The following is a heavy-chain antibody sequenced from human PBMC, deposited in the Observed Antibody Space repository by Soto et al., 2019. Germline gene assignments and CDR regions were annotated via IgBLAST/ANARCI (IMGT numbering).Heavy chain of an antibody. CDR2: IIPILGIA. CDR1: GGTFSKYT. D-gene: IGHD6-19*01. Sequence: GASVKVSCKASGGTFSKYTISWVRQAPGQGLEWMGRIIPILGIANYALKFQGRVTITADKSTSTAYMELSSLRSEDTAVYYCARAGIAVAGPFDPWGQGTLVTVSS. CDR3: ARAGIAVAGPFDP. V-gene: IGHV1-69*02. J-gene: IGHJ5*02.